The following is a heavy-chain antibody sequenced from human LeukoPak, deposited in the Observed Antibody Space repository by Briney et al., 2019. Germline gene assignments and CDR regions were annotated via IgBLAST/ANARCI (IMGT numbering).Heavy chain of an antibody. CDR1: GFTFSSYS. J-gene: IGHJ4*02. CDR2: ISSSSSYI. D-gene: IGHD3-22*01. Sequence: GGSLRLSCAASGFTFSSYSMNWVRQAPGKGLEWISSISSSSSYIYYADSVRGRFTISRDNSKNTLYLQMNSLRAEDTAVYYCAKEMYYYDSSGPIDYWGQGTLVTVSS. CDR3: AKEMYYYDSSGPIDY. V-gene: IGHV3-21*01.